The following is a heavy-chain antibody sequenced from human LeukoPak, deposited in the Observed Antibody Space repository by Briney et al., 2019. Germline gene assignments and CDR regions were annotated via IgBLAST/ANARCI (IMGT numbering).Heavy chain of an antibody. CDR3: ATADIVVVPAAIWRYAFDI. CDR2: ISAYNGNT. V-gene: IGHV1-18*01. D-gene: IGHD2-2*01. CDR1: GYTFTSYG. J-gene: IGHJ3*02. Sequence: ASVKVSCKASGYTFTSYGISWVRQAPGQGLEWMGWISAYNGNTNYAQKFQGRVTITADKSTSTAYMELSSLRSEDTAVYYCATADIVVVPAAIWRYAFDIWGQGTMVTVSS.